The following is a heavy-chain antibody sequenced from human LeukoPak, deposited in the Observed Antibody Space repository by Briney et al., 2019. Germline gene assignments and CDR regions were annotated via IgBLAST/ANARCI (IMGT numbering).Heavy chain of an antibody. CDR2: IRGGGGSA. J-gene: IGHJ3*02. D-gene: IGHD4-17*01. CDR3: ARDPNGDYIGAFDM. CDR1: GFTFSAYA. V-gene: IGHV3-23*01. Sequence: GGPLRLSCTASGFTFSAYAMMWVRQAPGKGPEWVSAIRGGGGSAFYADSVKGRFTISRDNSKYTLFLQMNSLRAEDTAVYYCARDPNGDYIGAFDMWGPGTMVTVSS.